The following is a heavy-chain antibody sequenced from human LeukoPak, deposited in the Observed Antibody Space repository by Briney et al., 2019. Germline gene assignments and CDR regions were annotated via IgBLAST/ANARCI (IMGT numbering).Heavy chain of an antibody. V-gene: IGHV3-23*01. J-gene: IGHJ4*02. CDR2: ISGGGRRT. Sequence: GGSLRLFCAASGFTFSTCAMSWVRQAPGKGLEWVSTISGGGRRTDYADSVKGHFTISRDNSKNTLYLQMNSLRAEDTAVYYCARERYFDYWGQGTLVTVSS. CDR1: GFTFSTCA. CDR3: ARERYFDY.